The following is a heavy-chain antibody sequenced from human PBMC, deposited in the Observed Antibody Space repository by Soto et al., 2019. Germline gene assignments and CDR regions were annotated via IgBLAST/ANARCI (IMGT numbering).Heavy chain of an antibody. Sequence: SETLSLTCSVSGASISGFYWSWIRKSAGKGLEWIGRIYATGTTDYNPSLKSRVMMSVDTSKKQFSLKLRSVTAADTAVYYCVRDGTKTLRDWFDPWGQGISVTVSS. CDR3: VRDGTKTLRDWFDP. CDR1: GASISGFY. J-gene: IGHJ5*02. D-gene: IGHD1-1*01. CDR2: IYATGTT. V-gene: IGHV4-4*07.